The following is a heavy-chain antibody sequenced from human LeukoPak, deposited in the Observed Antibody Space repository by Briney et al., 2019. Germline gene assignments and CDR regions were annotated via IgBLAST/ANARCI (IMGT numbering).Heavy chain of an antibody. CDR1: GGSISSSY. J-gene: IGHJ6*02. CDR3: ARDRHYYDSSGYYPRMDV. CDR2: IYYSGST. D-gene: IGHD3-22*01. Sequence: SETLSLTCTVSGGSISSSYWSWIRQPPGKGLEWIGYIYYSGSTDYNPSLNSRVTISVDTSKSQFSLKLSSVTAADTAVYYCARDRHYYDSSGYYPRMDVWGQGTTVTVSS. V-gene: IGHV4-59*01.